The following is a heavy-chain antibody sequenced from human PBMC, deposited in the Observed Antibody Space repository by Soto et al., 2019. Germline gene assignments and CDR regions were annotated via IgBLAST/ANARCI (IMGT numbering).Heavy chain of an antibody. CDR1: VRSISSGGYY. J-gene: IGHJ5*02. V-gene: IGHV4-31*03. CDR2: IYYSGNT. CDR3: ARQPTTGDTDLWFDP. Sequence: SETLSLTCTVSVRSISSGGYYWTWIRQHPGKGLEWIGHIYYSGNTYYNPSLKSRVSVSVDTSKNQFSLKLTSVTAADTAVYYCARQPTTGDTDLWFDPWGQGTLVTVSS. D-gene: IGHD2-21*01.